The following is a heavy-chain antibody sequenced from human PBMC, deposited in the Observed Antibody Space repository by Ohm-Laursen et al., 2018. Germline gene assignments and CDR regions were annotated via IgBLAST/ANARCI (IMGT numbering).Heavy chain of an antibody. J-gene: IGHJ3*02. CDR3: ARRGHAFDI. CDR1: GAPISTHY. V-gene: IGHV4-59*07. CDR2: IYYSGTT. Sequence: SDTLSLTCTVSGAPISTHYWSWIRQPPGKGLEWIGYIYYSGTTNYNPSLKSRVTISLNTSKNQFSPKLSSVTAADTAVYYCARRGHAFDIWGQGTMVTVSS.